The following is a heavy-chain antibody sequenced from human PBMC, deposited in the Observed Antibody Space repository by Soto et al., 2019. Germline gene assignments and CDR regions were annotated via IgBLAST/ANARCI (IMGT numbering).Heavy chain of an antibody. CDR2: IWYDGSDK. J-gene: IGHJ6*03. V-gene: IGHV3-33*01. Sequence: QMQLVESGGGVVQPGTSLRLSCAASGFTFSNYAMHWVRQAPGKGLEWVTIIWYDGSDKNYGDSVKGRFTISRVNSKNTLYLQMNSLRVEDTAVYYCARDSGGDYHNYYMDVWGKGTTLTVSS. CDR3: ARDSGGDYHNYYMDV. D-gene: IGHD4-17*01. CDR1: GFTFSNYA.